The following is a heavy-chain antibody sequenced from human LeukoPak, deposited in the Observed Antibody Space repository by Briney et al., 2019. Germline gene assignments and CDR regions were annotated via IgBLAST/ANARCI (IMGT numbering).Heavy chain of an antibody. CDR2: INPNSGGT. D-gene: IGHD6-13*01. CDR3: ARGPSPGWYSSSWYYFDY. J-gene: IGHJ4*02. CDR1: GYTFTGYY. V-gene: IGHV1-2*02. Sequence: GASVKVSCKASGYTFTGYYMHWVRQAPGQGLEWMGWINPNSGGTNYAQKFQGRVTMTGDTSISTAYMELSRLRSGDTAVYYCARGPSPGWYSSSWYYFDYWGQGTLVTVSS.